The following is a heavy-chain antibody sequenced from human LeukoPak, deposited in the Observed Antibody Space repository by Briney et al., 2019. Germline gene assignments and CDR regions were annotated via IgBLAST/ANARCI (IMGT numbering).Heavy chain of an antibody. CDR1: GYTFTGYY. Sequence: GASVKVSCEASGYTFTGYYMHWMRQAPGQGLEWMGWINPNSGGTNYAQKFQGRVTMTRDTSIGTAYLEISRLKSDDTAVYYCARDLYYASGGFHYYYYGLDVWGQGTTVTVSS. D-gene: IGHD3-10*01. V-gene: IGHV1-2*02. J-gene: IGHJ6*02. CDR3: ARDLYYASGGFHYYYYGLDV. CDR2: INPNSGGT.